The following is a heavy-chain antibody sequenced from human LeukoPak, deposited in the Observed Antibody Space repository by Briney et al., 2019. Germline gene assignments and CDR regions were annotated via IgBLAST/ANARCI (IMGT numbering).Heavy chain of an antibody. CDR2: IYYSGST. CDR1: GGSISSSSYY. V-gene: IGHV4-39*07. CDR3: ARDPTMVVAPDP. J-gene: IGHJ5*02. D-gene: IGHD2-15*01. Sequence: PSETLPLTCTVSGGSISSSSYYWGWIRQPPGKGLEWIGSIYYSGSTYYNPSLKSRVTISVDTSKNQFSLKLSSVTAADTAVYYCARDPTMVVAPDPWGQGTLVTVSS.